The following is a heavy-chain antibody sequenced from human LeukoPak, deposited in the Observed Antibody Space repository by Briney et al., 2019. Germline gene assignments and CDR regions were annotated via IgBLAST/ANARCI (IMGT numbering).Heavy chain of an antibody. CDR2: FDPEDGET. Sequence: VASVKVSCKVSGYTLTELSMHWVRQAPGKGLEWMGGFDPEDGETIYAQKFQGRVTMTEDTSTDTAYMELSSLRSEDTAVYYCATGPMGGNAYYFDYWGQGTLVTISS. CDR1: GYTLTELS. J-gene: IGHJ4*02. V-gene: IGHV1-24*01. CDR3: ATGPMGGNAYYFDY. D-gene: IGHD3-16*01.